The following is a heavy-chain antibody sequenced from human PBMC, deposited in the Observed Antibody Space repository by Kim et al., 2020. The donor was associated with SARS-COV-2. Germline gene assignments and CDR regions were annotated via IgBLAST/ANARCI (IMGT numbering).Heavy chain of an antibody. D-gene: IGHD1-26*01. CDR2: ISSSSSYI. J-gene: IGHJ4*02. CDR3: ARAGVVGATTDFDY. Sequence: GGSLRLSCAASGFTFSSYSMNWVRQAPGKWLEWVSSISSSSSYIYYADSVKGRFTISRDNAKNSLYLQMNSLRAEDTAVYYCARAGVVGATTDFDYWGQGTLVTVSS. CDR1: GFTFSSYS. V-gene: IGHV3-21*01.